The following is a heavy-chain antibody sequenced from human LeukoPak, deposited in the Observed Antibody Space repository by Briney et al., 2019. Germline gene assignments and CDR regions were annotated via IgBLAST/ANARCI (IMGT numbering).Heavy chain of an antibody. V-gene: IGHV3-9*01. J-gene: IGHJ4*02. CDR3: AKDISVAGTLGIDY. CDR2: ISWNSGSV. CDR1: GFTFDDYA. Sequence: QSGGSLRLSCAASGFTFDDYAMHWVRRAPGKGLEWVSGISWNSGSVGYADSVKGRFTISRDNAKNSLYLQMNSLRAKDTALYYCAKDISVAGTLGIDYWGQGTLVTVSS. D-gene: IGHD6-19*01.